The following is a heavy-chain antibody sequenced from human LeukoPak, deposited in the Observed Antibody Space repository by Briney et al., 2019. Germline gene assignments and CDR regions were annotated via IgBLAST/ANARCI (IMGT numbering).Heavy chain of an antibody. D-gene: IGHD6-13*01. CDR3: ARQGGQQLVRGYYYYYMDV. CDR2: ISSNGGST. J-gene: IGHJ6*03. V-gene: IGHV3-64*01. CDR1: GFTFSSYA. Sequence: GGSLRLSCAASGFTFSSYAMHWVRQAPGKGLEYVSAISSNGGSTYYANSVKGRFTISRDNSKNTLYLQMGSLRAEDMAVYYCARQGGQQLVRGYYYYYMDVWGKGTTVTVSS.